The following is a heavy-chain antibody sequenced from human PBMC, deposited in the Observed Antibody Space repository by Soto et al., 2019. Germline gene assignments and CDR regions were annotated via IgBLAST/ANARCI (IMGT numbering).Heavy chain of an antibody. V-gene: IGHV4-31*03. J-gene: IGHJ6*02. CDR1: GGSISSGGYY. CDR2: IYYSGST. Sequence: QVQLQESGPGLVKPSQTLSLTCTVSGGSISSGGYYWSWIRQHPGKGLEWIGYIYYSGSTYYNPSLKSRLTLXXDXSXXPFSLKLSSVTAADTAVYYCARDIGPMVRGGTHDVWGQGTTVTVSS. D-gene: IGHD3-10*01. CDR3: ARDIGPMVRGGTHDV.